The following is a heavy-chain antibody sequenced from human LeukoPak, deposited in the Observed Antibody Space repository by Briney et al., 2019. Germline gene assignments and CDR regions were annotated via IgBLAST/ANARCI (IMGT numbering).Heavy chain of an antibody. CDR1: GYTFTGYY. CDR2: INPNSGGT. J-gene: IGHJ5*02. CDR3: ATTQSHYYDSSDWFDP. V-gene: IGHV1-2*02. D-gene: IGHD3-22*01. Sequence: EASVKVSCKASGYTFTGYYMHWVRQAPGQGLEWMGWINPNSGGTNYAQKFQGRVTMTRDTSISTAYMELSRLRSDDTAVYYCATTQSHYYDSSDWFDPWGQGTLVTVSS.